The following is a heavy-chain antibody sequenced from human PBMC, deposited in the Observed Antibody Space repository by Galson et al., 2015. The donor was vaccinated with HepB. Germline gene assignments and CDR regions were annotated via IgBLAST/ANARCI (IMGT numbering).Heavy chain of an antibody. CDR3: ASSLILWAAYCGGDCPGGGVLY. J-gene: IGHJ4*02. V-gene: IGHV4-34*01. D-gene: IGHD2-21*02. CDR2: INHSRST. CDR1: GGSFSGYY. Sequence: ETLSLTCAVYGGSFSGYYWSWIRQPPGKGLEWIGEINHSRSTNYNPSLKSRVTISVDTSKNQFSLKLSSVTAADTAVYYCASSLILWAAYCGGDCPGGGVLYWGQGTLVTVSS.